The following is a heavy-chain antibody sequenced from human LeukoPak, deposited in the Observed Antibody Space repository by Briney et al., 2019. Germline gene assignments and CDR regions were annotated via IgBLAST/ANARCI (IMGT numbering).Heavy chain of an antibody. J-gene: IGHJ4*02. V-gene: IGHV4-59*01. Sequence: GSLRLSCAASGFTFSSYEMNWVRQAPGKGLEWIGSIYYSGSTNYNPSLKSRVTISVDTSKNQFSLKLSSVTAADTAVYYCARANSYDSSGHYYEFDYWGQGTLVTVSS. CDR2: IYYSGST. CDR3: ARANSYDSSGHYYEFDY. CDR1: GFTFSSYE. D-gene: IGHD3-22*01.